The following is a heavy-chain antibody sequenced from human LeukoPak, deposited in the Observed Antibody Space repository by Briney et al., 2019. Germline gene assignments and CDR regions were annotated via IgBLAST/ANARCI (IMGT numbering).Heavy chain of an antibody. Sequence: GGSLRLSCAASGFTFSSYAMGWVRQAPGKGLEWVSAISGSGGSTYYADSVKGRFTISRDNSKNTLYLQMNSLRAKDTAVYYCAKKSLDVGATIRSWGQGTLVTVSS. J-gene: IGHJ4*02. CDR1: GFTFSSYA. CDR2: ISGSGGST. CDR3: AKKSLDVGATIRS. V-gene: IGHV3-23*01. D-gene: IGHD1-26*01.